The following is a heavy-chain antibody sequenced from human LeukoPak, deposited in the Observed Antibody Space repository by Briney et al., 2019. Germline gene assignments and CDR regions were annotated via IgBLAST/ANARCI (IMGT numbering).Heavy chain of an antibody. Sequence: TSETLSLTCAVYGGSFSGYYWSWIRQPPGKGLEWIGEINHSGSTNYNPSLKSRVTISVDTSKNQFSLKLSSVTAADTAVYYCARSCWFSSSCKFDYWGQGTLATVSS. J-gene: IGHJ4*02. CDR1: GGSFSGYY. CDR2: INHSGST. V-gene: IGHV4-34*01. CDR3: ARSCWFSSSCKFDY. D-gene: IGHD6-13*01.